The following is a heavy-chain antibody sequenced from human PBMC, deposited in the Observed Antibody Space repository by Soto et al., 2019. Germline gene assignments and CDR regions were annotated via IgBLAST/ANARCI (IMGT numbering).Heavy chain of an antibody. D-gene: IGHD2-15*01. V-gene: IGHV4-4*07. Sequence: QVQLQESGPGLVKPSETLSLTCTVSGGSISSYYWSWIRQPADKGLEWVGRIYTSGSTNYNPSLKSRVTMSVDTSKNQFSLKLRSVTAADTAVYYCASERWNWFDPWGQGTLVTVSS. CDR2: IYTSGST. CDR1: GGSISSYY. CDR3: ASERWNWFDP. J-gene: IGHJ5*02.